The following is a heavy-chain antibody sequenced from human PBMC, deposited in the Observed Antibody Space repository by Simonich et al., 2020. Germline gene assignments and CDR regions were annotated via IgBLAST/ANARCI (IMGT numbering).Heavy chain of an antibody. D-gene: IGHD3-16*01. CDR1: GGSFSGYY. V-gene: IGHV4-34*01. CDR3: ARPLGIVWAFDI. CDR2: INHSGNT. J-gene: IGHJ3*02. Sequence: QVQLQQWGAGLLKPSETLSLTCAVYGGSFSGYYWSWIRQPPGKGLGWIGEINHSGNTNYNPHLKGRVTRAVDTSKNQFSLKLSSVTAADTAVYYCARPLGIVWAFDIWGQGTMVTVSS.